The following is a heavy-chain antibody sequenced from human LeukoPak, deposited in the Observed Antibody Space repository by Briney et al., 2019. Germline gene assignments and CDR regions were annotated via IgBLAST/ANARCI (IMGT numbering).Heavy chain of an antibody. CDR2: IYYSGST. Sequence: SETLSLTCTVSGGSISSYYWSWIRQPPGKGLEWIGYIYYSGSTNYNPSLKSRVTISVDTPKNQFSLKLSSVTAADTAVYYCAREGIQLWKDYYYGMDVWGQGTTVTVSS. J-gene: IGHJ6*02. V-gene: IGHV4-59*01. D-gene: IGHD5-18*01. CDR3: AREGIQLWKDYYYGMDV. CDR1: GGSISSYY.